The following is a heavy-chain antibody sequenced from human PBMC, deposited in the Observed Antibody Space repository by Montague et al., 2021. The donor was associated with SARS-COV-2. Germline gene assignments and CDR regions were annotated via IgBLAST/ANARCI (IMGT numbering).Heavy chain of an antibody. CDR1: GDSVSSNSAA. CDR3: ARDTRIQLWFDRGYYYGMDV. Sequence: CAISGDSVSSNSAAWNWIRQSPSRGLEWLGRTYYRSKWYNDYAVSVKSRITINPDTSKNQFSLQLNSATPEDTAVYYCARDTRIQLWFDRGYYYGMDVWGQGTTVTVSS. D-gene: IGHD5-18*01. V-gene: IGHV6-1*01. CDR2: TYYRSKWYN. J-gene: IGHJ6*02.